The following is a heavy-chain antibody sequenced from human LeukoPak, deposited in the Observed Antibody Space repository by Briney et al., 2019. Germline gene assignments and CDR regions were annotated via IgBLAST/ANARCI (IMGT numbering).Heavy chain of an antibody. CDR3: ASHPNYYDSSGYYYFDY. D-gene: IGHD3-22*01. J-gene: IGHJ4*02. CDR1: GGTFSSYA. CDR2: IIPIFGTG. Sequence: ASVKVSCKASGGTFSSYAISWVRQAPGQGLEWMGGIIPIFGTGNYAQKFQGRVTITTDESTSTAYMELSSLRSEDTAVYYCASHPNYYDSSGYYYFDYWGRGTLVTVSS. V-gene: IGHV1-69*05.